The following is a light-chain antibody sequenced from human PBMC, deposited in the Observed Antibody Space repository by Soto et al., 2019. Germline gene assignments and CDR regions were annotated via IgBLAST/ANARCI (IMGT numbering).Light chain of an antibody. Sequence: EIVLTQSPATLSLSPGETATLSCRASQSVSNFLAWYQQKPGQAPRLLIYETDHRATGIPDRFSGSGSATDFALTITSLEPEDFAVYHCQQRSNWPPTFGQGSNLEIK. J-gene: IGKJ2*01. CDR3: QQRSNWPPT. CDR2: ETD. CDR1: QSVSNF. V-gene: IGKV3-11*01.